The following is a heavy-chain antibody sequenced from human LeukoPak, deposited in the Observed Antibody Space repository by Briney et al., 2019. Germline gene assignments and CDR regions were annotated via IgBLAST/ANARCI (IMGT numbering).Heavy chain of an antibody. V-gene: IGHV3-49*04. Sequence: GGSLRLSCTASGFTFGDYAMSWVRQAPGKGLEWVGFIRSKAYGGTTEYAASVKGRFTISRDDSKSIAYLQMNSLKTEDTAVYYCTRLPLPRWFGESPDLYYYYYMDVWGKGTTVTVSS. D-gene: IGHD3-10*01. CDR2: IRSKAYGGTT. J-gene: IGHJ6*03. CDR1: GFTFGDYA. CDR3: TRLPLPRWFGESPDLYYYYYMDV.